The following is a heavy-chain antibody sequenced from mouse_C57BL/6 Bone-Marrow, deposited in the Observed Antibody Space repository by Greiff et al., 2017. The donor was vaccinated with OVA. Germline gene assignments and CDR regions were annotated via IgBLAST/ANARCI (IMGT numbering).Heavy chain of an antibody. J-gene: IGHJ2*01. CDR2: IDPENGDT. CDR3: TTIFITTNY. CDR1: GFNIKDDY. D-gene: IGHD1-1*01. V-gene: IGHV14-4*01. Sequence: EVQLMESGAELVRPGASVKLSCTASGFNIKDDYMHWVKQRPEQGLEWIGWIDPENGDTEYASKFQGKATITADTSSNTAYLQLSSLTSEDTAVYYCTTIFITTNYWGQGTTLTVSS.